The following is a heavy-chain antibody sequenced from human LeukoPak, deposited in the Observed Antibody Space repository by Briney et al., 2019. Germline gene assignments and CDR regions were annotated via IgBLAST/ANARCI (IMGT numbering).Heavy chain of an antibody. CDR3: AREYSSGLYYYFDY. J-gene: IGHJ4*02. D-gene: IGHD6-19*01. CDR1: GVSISSSSYY. V-gene: IGHV4-61*01. Sequence: SETLSLTCTVSGVSISSSSYYWSWIRQPPGKGLEWIGYIYYSGSTNYNPSLKSRVTISVDTSKNQFSLKLSSVTAADTAVYYCAREYSSGLYYYFDYWGQGTLVTVSS. CDR2: IYYSGST.